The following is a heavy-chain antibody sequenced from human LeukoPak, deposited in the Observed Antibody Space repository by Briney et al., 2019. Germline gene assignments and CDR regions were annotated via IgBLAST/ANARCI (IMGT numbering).Heavy chain of an antibody. CDR3: ARVKEVAGDYFDY. CDR2: IIPIFGTA. J-gene: IGHJ4*02. CDR1: GGTFSSYA. D-gene: IGHD6-19*01. V-gene: IGHV1-69*05. Sequence: ASVTVSCKASGGTFSSYAISWVRQAPGQGLEWMGGIIPIFGTANYAQKFQGRVTITTDESTSTAYMELSSLRSEDTAVYYCARVKEVAGDYFDYWGQGTLVTVSS.